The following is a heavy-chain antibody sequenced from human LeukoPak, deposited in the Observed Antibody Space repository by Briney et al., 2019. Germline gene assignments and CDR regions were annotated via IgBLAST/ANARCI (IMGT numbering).Heavy chain of an antibody. J-gene: IGHJ3*02. CDR1: GFTVSSNY. Sequence: GGSLRLSCAASGFTVSSNYMSWVRQAPGKGLEWVSVIYSGGSTYYADSVKGRFTISRDNSKNTLYLQMNSLRAEDTAVYYCARAGYYDSSGYYSNYDAFDIWGQGTMVTVSS. V-gene: IGHV3-66*01. D-gene: IGHD3-22*01. CDR2: IYSGGST. CDR3: ARAGYYDSSGYYSNYDAFDI.